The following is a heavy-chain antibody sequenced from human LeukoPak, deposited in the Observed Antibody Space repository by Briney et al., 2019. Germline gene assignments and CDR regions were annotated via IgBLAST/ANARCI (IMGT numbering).Heavy chain of an antibody. Sequence: ASVKVSYKASGYTFTSYDINWVRQATGQGLEWMGWMNPNSGNTGYAQKFQGRVTMTRNTSISTAYMELSSLRSEDTAVYYCAIRITMVRGVIIDYWGQGTLVTVSS. CDR2: MNPNSGNT. CDR3: AIRITMVRGVIIDY. D-gene: IGHD3-10*01. V-gene: IGHV1-8*01. CDR1: GYTFTSYD. J-gene: IGHJ4*02.